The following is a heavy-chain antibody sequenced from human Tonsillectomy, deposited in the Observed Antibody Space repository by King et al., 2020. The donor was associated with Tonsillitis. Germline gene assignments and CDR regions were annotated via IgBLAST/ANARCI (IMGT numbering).Heavy chain of an antibody. Sequence: VQLVESGGGVVQPGRSLRLSCAASGFTFSNYGMNWVRQAPGRGLEWVAVISCDGSNKSYAAFVKGRFTISRDNSKNTLYLQMNSLRAEDTAVYYCAKVLVSWSVYYTPDYWGQGTLVTVSS. CDR1: GFTFSNYG. V-gene: IGHV3-30*18. J-gene: IGHJ4*02. D-gene: IGHD3-3*01. CDR2: ISCDGSNK. CDR3: AKVLVSWSVYYTPDY.